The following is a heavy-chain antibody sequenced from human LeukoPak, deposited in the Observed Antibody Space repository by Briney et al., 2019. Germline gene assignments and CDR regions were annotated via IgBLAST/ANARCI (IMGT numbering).Heavy chain of an antibody. CDR3: TLVADYYDSSGSPSYFDY. Sequence: GGSLRLSCAASGFTFSNAWMSWVRQAPGKGLEWVGRIKSKTNGGTTDYAAPVKGRFTISRDDSKNTLYLQMNSLKTEDTAVYYCTLVADYYDSSGSPSYFDYWGRGTLVTVSS. V-gene: IGHV3-15*01. CDR1: GFTFSNAW. CDR2: IKSKTNGGTT. J-gene: IGHJ4*02. D-gene: IGHD3-22*01.